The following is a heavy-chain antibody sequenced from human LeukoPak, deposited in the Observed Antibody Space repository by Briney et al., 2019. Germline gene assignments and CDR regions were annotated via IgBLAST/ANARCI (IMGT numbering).Heavy chain of an antibody. CDR1: GFTFSDHY. Sequence: GGSLRLSCAASGFTFSDHYMDRVRQAPGKGLEWVGRTRNKANSYTTEYAASVKGRFTISRDDSKNSLYLQMNSLKTEDTAVYYCARAGAVAEGVFDYWGQGTLVTVSS. D-gene: IGHD6-19*01. CDR3: ARAGAVAEGVFDY. V-gene: IGHV3-72*01. J-gene: IGHJ4*02. CDR2: TRNKANSYTT.